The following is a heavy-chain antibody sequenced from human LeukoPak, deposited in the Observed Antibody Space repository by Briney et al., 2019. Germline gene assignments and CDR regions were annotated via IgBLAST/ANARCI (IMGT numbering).Heavy chain of an antibody. CDR3: ARAAGYDYVLRFDH. CDR1: GYTFTGYD. Sequence: ASVKASCKASGYTFTGYDMHWVRQAPGQGLEWLGGINPNSSGTNYAQKFQGKVTMNRDKSISTAYKELSRLRSDGTAVYYCARAAGYDYVLRFDHWGQGTLVTVSS. J-gene: IGHJ4*02. D-gene: IGHD3-16*01. V-gene: IGHV1-2*02. CDR2: INPNSSGT.